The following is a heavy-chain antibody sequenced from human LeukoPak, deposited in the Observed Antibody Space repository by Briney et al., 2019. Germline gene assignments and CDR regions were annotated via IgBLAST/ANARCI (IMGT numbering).Heavy chain of an antibody. CDR3: ARGGTLVRGGDPFDY. V-gene: IGHV3-23*01. Sequence: GGSLGLSCAASGFTFNTYDMSWVRQSPVKGLEWVSGLSGSGDRTYYTDSVKGRFIISRDNSKNTVYLQMNTLRAEDTALYYCARGGTLVRGGDPFDYWGQGTLVTVSS. J-gene: IGHJ4*02. D-gene: IGHD3-10*01. CDR1: GFTFNTYD. CDR2: LSGSGDRT.